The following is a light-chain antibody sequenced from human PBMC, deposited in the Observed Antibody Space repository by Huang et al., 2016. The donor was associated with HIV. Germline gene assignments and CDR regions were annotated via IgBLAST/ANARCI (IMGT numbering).Light chain of an antibody. Sequence: DIVMTQSPDSLAVSLGERATINCKSSQSVLYSSNNMNYLAWYQQKPGQPPKLLIYWASTRESGVPERFSGSGSGTDFTLTISSLQAEDVGNYYCQQYYSAQFTFGPGTKVDIK. CDR1: QSVLYSSNNMNY. CDR3: QQYYSAQFT. CDR2: WAS. J-gene: IGKJ3*01. V-gene: IGKV4-1*01.